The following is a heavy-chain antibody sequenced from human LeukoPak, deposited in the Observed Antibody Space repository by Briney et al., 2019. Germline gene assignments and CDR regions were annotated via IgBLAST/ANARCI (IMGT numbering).Heavy chain of an antibody. J-gene: IGHJ5*02. CDR3: ARLAVAGGFDP. Sequence: GGSLRLSCAASGFTFSSYGMHWVRQAPGKGLERVAVISYDGSNKYYADSVKGRFTISRDNSKNTLYLQMNSLRAEDTAVYYCARLAVAGGFDPWGQGTLVTVSS. CDR1: GFTFSSYG. D-gene: IGHD6-19*01. V-gene: IGHV3-30*03. CDR2: ISYDGSNK.